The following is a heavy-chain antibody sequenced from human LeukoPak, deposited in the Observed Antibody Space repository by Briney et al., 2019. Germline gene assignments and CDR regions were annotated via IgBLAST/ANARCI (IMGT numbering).Heavy chain of an antibody. D-gene: IGHD2-2*01. CDR2: ISGSGGST. J-gene: IGHJ4*02. V-gene: IGHV3-23*01. CDR1: GFTFSSYA. Sequence: PGGSLRLSCAASGFTFSSYAINGGPQAPGKGLEWVSAISGSGGSTYYFVKGRFTISRDNSKNTLYLHMNSLRAEDTDVYYCEKGYCSSTSCKESFFDYWGQGTLVTVSS. CDR3: EKGYCSSTSCKESFFDY.